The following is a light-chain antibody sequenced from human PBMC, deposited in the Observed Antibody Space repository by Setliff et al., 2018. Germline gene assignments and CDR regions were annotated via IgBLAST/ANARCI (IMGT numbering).Light chain of an antibody. CDR3: TSYTSSRTYV. V-gene: IGLV2-14*01. CDR2: EVS. CDR1: SSDVGGYNY. J-gene: IGLJ1*01. Sequence: LPQPASVSGSPGQSITISSTGTSSDVGGYNYVSWYQQHPGKAPKLMIYEVSDRPSGVSNRFSGSKSGNTASLTISGLQAEDGADYYCTSYTSSRTYVFGTGTKVTVL.